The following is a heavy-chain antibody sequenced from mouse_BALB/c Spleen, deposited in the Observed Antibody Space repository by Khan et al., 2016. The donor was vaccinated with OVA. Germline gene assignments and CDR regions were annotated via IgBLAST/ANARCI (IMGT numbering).Heavy chain of an antibody. V-gene: IGHV5-6*01. D-gene: IGHD1-1*02. J-gene: IGHJ3*01. CDR3: TRLSYYYNGEGFAY. CDR2: ISSGGHYT. CDR1: GFTFSTYG. Sequence: EVQVVESGGDLVKPGGSPKLSCAASGFTFSTYGMSWVRQTPDMRLEWVATISSGGHYTYYPDSVKGRFTISRDNAKNTLYLQMSSLKSEDTAIYYCTRLSYYYNGEGFAYWGQGTLVTVSA.